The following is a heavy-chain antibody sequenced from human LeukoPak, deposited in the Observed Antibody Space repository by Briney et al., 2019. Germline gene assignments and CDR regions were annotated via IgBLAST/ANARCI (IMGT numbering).Heavy chain of an antibody. CDR3: ARGGYDILTGYYTAHGFQY. CDR2: INPNSGGT. CDR1: GYTFTGYY. Sequence: VASVKVSCKASGYTFTGYYMHWVRQAPGQGLEWMGWINPNSGGTNYAQKFQGRVTMTRDTSISTAYMELSRLRSDDTAVYYCARGGYDILTGYYTAHGFQYWGQGTLVTVSS. J-gene: IGHJ4*02. V-gene: IGHV1-2*02. D-gene: IGHD3-9*01.